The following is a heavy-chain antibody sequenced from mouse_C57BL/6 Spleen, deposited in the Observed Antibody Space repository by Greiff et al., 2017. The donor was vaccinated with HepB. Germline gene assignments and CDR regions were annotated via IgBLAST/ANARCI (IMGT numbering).Heavy chain of an antibody. V-gene: IGHV1-15*01. CDR2: IDPETGGT. J-gene: IGHJ3*01. CDR3: TREGIDWFAY. Sequence: QVQLKESGAELVRPGASVTLSCKASGYTFTDYEMHWVKQTPVHGLEWIGAIDPETGGTAYNQKFKGKAILTADKSSSTAYMELRSLTSEDSAVYYCTREGIDWFAYWGQGTLVTVSA. CDR1: GYTFTDYE.